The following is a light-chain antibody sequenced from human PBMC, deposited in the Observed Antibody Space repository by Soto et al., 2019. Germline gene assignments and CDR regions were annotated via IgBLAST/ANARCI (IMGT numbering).Light chain of an antibody. Sequence: VMTQSPATLSMSPGERATLSCRASQSCSSSLAWYQQKPGQAPRLLIYGASTRATGIPDRFSGSGSETEFTLTISSLQAEDFAIYYCQQYNNWWTFGEGTKVEIK. V-gene: IGKV3-15*01. CDR2: GAS. CDR1: QSCSSS. J-gene: IGKJ1*01. CDR3: QQYNNWWT.